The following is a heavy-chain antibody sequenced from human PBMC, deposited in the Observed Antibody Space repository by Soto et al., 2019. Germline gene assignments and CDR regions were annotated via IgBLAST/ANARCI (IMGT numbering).Heavy chain of an antibody. V-gene: IGHV3-7*01. CDR3: AREGYLRDQWLLPRYAFDI. CDR1: GFTFSSYW. Sequence: EVQLVESGGGLVQPGGSLILSCAASGFTFSSYWMSWVRQAPGKGLEWVANIKQDGSEKYYVDSVKGRFTISRDNAKNSLYLQMNSLRAEDTAVYYCAREGYLRDQWLLPRYAFDIWGQGTMVTVSS. CDR2: IKQDGSEK. J-gene: IGHJ3*02. D-gene: IGHD6-19*01.